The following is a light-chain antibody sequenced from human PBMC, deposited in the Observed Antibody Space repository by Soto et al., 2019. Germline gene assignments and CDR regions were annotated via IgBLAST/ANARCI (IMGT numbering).Light chain of an antibody. Sequence: QSALTQPPSASGTPGQTVTISCSGSSSNVGKNIVNWYQQVPGTAPKLLIYSTDQRPSGVPDRFSGSKSGTSASLAISGLQSEDGADYYCAAWDDGRNDLYVIGSGTKVTVL. CDR2: STD. J-gene: IGLJ1*01. CDR3: AAWDDGRNDLYV. V-gene: IGLV1-44*01. CDR1: SSNVGKNI.